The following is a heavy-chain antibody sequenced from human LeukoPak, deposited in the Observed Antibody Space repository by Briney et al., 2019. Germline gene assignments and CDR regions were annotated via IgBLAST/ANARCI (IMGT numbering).Heavy chain of an antibody. D-gene: IGHD5-12*01. V-gene: IGHV3-23*01. CDR1: GFTFSSYA. J-gene: IGHJ6*03. Sequence: GGSLRLSCEASGFTFSSYAMSWVRQAPGKGLEWVSAISGSGGSTYYADSVKGRFTISRDNSKNTLYLQMNSLRAEDTAVYYCAKAVMWATDYYYMDVWGKGTTVTVSS. CDR3: AKAVMWATDYYYMDV. CDR2: ISGSGGST.